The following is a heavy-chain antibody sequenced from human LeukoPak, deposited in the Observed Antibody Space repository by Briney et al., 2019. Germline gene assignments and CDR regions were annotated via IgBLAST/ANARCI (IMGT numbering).Heavy chain of an antibody. CDR1: GFTVSSNY. J-gene: IGHJ4*02. CDR2: IYSGGST. CDR3: ARVRYYYDSSGYFDY. V-gene: IGHV3-53*04. D-gene: IGHD3-22*01. Sequence: GGSLRLSCAASGFTVSSNYMSWARQAPGKGLEWVSVIYSGGSTYYADSVKGRFTISRHNSKNTLYLQMNSLRAEDTAVYYCARVRYYYDSSGYFDYWGQGTLVTVSS.